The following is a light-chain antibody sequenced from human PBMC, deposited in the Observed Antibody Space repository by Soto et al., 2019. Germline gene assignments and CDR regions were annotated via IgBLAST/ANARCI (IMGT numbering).Light chain of an antibody. CDR1: SSDVGGYNY. CDR3: SSYTSSSNSRVV. V-gene: IGLV2-14*01. J-gene: IGLJ2*01. Sequence: QSVLTQPASVSGSPGQSITISCTGTSSDVGGYNYVSWYQQHPGKAPKLMIYEVSNRPSGVSNRFSGSKSGNTASLTISGLQAEDEADYYCSSYTSSSNSRVVFGGGTKSPS. CDR2: EVS.